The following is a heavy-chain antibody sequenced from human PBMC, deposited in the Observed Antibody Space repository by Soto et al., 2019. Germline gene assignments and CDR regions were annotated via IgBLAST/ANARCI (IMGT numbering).Heavy chain of an antibody. CDR1: GFTFSSYA. CDR3: AKASGWFGEFDY. D-gene: IGHD3-10*01. V-gene: IGHV3-23*01. J-gene: IGHJ4*02. Sequence: PGGSLRRSCAASGFTFSSYAMSWVRQAPGKGLEWVSAISGSGGSTYYADSVKGRFTISRDNSKNTLYLQMNSLRAEDTAVYYCAKASGWFGEFDYWGQGTLVTVSS. CDR2: ISGSGGST.